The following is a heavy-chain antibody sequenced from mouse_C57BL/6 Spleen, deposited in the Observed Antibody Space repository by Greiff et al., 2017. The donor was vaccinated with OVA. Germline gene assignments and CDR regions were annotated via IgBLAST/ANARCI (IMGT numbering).Heavy chain of an antibody. V-gene: IGHV7-1*01. D-gene: IGHD1-1*01. CDR2: SRNKANDYTT. Sequence: EVKLMESGGGLVQSGRSLRLSCATSGFTFSDFYMEWVRQAPGKGLEWIAASRNKANDYTTEYSASVKGRFIVSRDTSQSILYLQMNALRAEDTAIYYCARDTVEGFDYWGQGTTLTVSS. J-gene: IGHJ2*01. CDR1: GFTFSDFY. CDR3: ARDTVEGFDY.